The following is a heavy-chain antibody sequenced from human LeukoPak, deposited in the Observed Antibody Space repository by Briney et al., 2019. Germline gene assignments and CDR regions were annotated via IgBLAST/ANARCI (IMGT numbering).Heavy chain of an antibody. CDR2: INHSGST. Sequence: SETLSLTCAVYGGSFSGYYWSWIRQPPGKGLEWIGEINHSGSTNYNPSLKSRVTISVDTSKNQFSLKLSSVTAADTAVYYCAKRTGPYSGPDCWGQGTLVTVSS. V-gene: IGHV4-34*01. CDR3: AKRTGPYSGPDC. D-gene: IGHD5-12*01. J-gene: IGHJ4*02. CDR1: GGSFSGYY.